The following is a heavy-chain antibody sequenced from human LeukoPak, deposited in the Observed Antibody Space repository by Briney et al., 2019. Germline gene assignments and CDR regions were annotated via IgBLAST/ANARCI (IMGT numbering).Heavy chain of an antibody. CDR2: VRYGGNIK. Sequence: GGPLRLXCATSEFTFSAYAMHWIRQAPGRGLEWVAFVRYGGNIKYYADSVKGRFTISRDNSKNTLYLQMNSLRPEDTAVYYCTKDLGTEYNIFDYWGQGTLVTVSS. CDR1: EFTFSAYA. CDR3: TKDLGTEYNIFDY. V-gene: IGHV3-30*02. J-gene: IGHJ4*02. D-gene: IGHD3-9*01.